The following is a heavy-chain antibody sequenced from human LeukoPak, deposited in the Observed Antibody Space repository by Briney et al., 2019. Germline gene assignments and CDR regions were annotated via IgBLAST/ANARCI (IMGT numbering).Heavy chain of an antibody. D-gene: IGHD1-26*01. V-gene: IGHV1-2*02. J-gene: IGHJ3*02. Sequence: ASVKVSCKASGYTFTGYYMHWVRQAPGQGLEWMGWINPNRGGTNYAQKFQGRVTMTRDTSISTAYMELSRLGSYDTAVYYCASSSREKLYAFDIWGQGTMVTVSS. CDR1: GYTFTGYY. CDR2: INPNRGGT. CDR3: ASSSREKLYAFDI.